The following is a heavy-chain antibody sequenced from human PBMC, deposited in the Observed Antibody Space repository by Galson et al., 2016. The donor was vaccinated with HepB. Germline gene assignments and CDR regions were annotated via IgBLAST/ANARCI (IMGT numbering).Heavy chain of an antibody. J-gene: IGHJ4*02. D-gene: IGHD3-10*01. V-gene: IGHV3-21*01. CDR1: GFIFTTYS. CDR2: ISSDGTYT. Sequence: LRLSCAASGFIFTTYSMNWFRRAPGKGLQWVSSISSDGTYTHYADSVKGRFTVSRDNANNSLYLQMSSLRAEDTAVYYCAALQGFRELPFDFWGQGTLVTVSS. CDR3: AALQGFRELPFDF.